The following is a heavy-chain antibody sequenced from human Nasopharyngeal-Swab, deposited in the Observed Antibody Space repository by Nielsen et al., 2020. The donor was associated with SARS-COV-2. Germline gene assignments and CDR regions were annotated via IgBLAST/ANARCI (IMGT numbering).Heavy chain of an antibody. CDR3: VRAGYSGSYGGFDL. D-gene: IGHD1-26*01. CDR2: VNTDGSSP. Sequence: GGSLKISCAASGFTFSDYWIHWVRQAPGAGLVWVSRVNTDGSSPSYADSVRGRFTISRDNAQNMVYAQLSNLRVEDTAVYYCVRAGYSGSYGGFDLWGQGALVTVSS. J-gene: IGHJ4*02. V-gene: IGHV3-74*01. CDR1: GFTFSDYW.